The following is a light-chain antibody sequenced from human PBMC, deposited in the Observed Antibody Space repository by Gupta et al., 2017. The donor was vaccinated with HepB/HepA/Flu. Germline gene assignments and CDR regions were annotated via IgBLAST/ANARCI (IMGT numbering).Light chain of an antibody. Sequence: ALSSLASASGYRGTSTTIACTGTSSDIGTYNLVSWYQQHPGKAPKLIIYKVNERASGVTNRFSGSKSGNTASLTISGLQAEDESDYYCCSCAGSNSVVFGGGTKVTVL. V-gene: IGLV2-23*02. CDR2: KVN. CDR1: SSDIGTYNL. CDR3: CSCAGSNSVV. J-gene: IGLJ2*01.